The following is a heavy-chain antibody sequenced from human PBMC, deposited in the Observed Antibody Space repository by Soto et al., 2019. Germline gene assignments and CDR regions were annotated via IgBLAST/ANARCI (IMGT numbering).Heavy chain of an antibody. CDR1: GFSFCSYG. CDR2: ISSSSSYI. Sequence: GGSLRLSCAASGFSFCSYGMNWVRQAPGKGLEWVSSISSSSSYIYYADSVKGRFTISRDNAKNSLYLQMNSLRAEDTAVYYCEFLPYYDILTGYCTHLLDYGMDVWGQGTTVTVSS. D-gene: IGHD3-9*01. J-gene: IGHJ6*02. CDR3: EFLPYYDILTGYCTHLLDYGMDV. V-gene: IGHV3-21*01.